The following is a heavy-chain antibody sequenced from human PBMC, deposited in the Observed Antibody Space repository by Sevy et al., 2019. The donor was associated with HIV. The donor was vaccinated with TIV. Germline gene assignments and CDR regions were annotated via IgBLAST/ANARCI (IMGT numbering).Heavy chain of an antibody. V-gene: IGHV4-30-2*01. J-gene: IGHJ4*02. CDR3: ARGDPSNTFDY. CDR2: MYHSGST. Sequence: SETLSLTCAVSGDSISSGGYSWNWIRQPSGKCQEWIGYMYHSGSTYYNPSLQSRVTISVDRSKNQFSLRVTSVTAADTAVYYCARGDPSNTFDYWGQGTLVTVSS. CDR1: GDSISSGGYS.